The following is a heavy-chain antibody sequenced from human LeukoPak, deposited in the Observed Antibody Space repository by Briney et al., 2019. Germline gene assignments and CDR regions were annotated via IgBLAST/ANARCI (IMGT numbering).Heavy chain of an antibody. CDR2: IYPGDSDT. D-gene: IGHD3-10*01. CDR1: GYSFTSYW. Sequence: RGESLKISCKGSGYSFTSYWIGWVRQIPGKGLGLGGIIYPGDSDTRYSPSFQGQVTISADKSISTAYLQWSSLKASDTAMYYCAILSSGSYVSIFDYWGQGTLVTVSS. V-gene: IGHV5-51*01. CDR3: AILSSGSYVSIFDY. J-gene: IGHJ4*02.